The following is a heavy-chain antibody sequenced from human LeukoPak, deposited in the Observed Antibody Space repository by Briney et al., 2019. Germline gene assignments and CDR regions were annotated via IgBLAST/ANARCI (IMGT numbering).Heavy chain of an antibody. D-gene: IGHD3-3*01. CDR1: GGTFSSYA. V-gene: IGHV1-69*05. Sequence: GASVKVSCKASGGTFSSYAISWVRQAPGQGLEWMGWIIPIFGTANYAQKFQGRVTITTDESTSTAYMELSSLRSEDTAVYYCARGVVRGVFQHWGQGTLVTVSS. CDR3: ARGVVRGVFQH. J-gene: IGHJ1*01. CDR2: IIPIFGTA.